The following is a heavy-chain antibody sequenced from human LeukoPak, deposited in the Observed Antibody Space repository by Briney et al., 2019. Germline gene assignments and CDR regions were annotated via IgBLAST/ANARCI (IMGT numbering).Heavy chain of an antibody. D-gene: IGHD7-27*01. J-gene: IGHJ4*02. CDR3: AKDWGNWGYGYYFDH. CDR2: IKESGDIT. CDR1: GFTFSSYS. V-gene: IGHV3-23*01. Sequence: GASLRLSCAASGFTFSSYSMCWVRQAPGKGPEWVSGIKESGDITYYADSVKGRFTISRDNSKNTLYLQMNSLRAEDTAVYYCAKDWGNWGYGYYFDHWGQGTLVTVSS.